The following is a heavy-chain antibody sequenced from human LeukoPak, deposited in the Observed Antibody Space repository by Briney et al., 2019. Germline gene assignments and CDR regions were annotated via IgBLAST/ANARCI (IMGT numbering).Heavy chain of an antibody. CDR3: ARDWDGSGTSLDY. CDR1: GFTFSSCA. Sequence: GGSLRLSCATSGFTFSSCAMSWVRQAPGKGLEWVANIKQDGSEKYYVDSVKGRFTISRDNAYNSLYLQMNSLRAEDTAVYYCARDWDGSGTSLDYWGQGTLVTVSS. CDR2: IKQDGSEK. D-gene: IGHD3-10*01. J-gene: IGHJ4*02. V-gene: IGHV3-7*04.